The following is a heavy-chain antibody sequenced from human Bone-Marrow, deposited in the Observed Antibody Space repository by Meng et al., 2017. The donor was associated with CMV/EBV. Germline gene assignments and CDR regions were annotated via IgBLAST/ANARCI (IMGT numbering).Heavy chain of an antibody. CDR3: ARDDGYNSHNPYFDY. D-gene: IGHD5-24*01. CDR2: MNPNSGNT. CDR1: GYTFTSYD. Sequence: ASVKVSCKASGYTFTSYDINWVRQATGQGLEWMGWMNPNSGNTGYAQKFQGRVTITRNTSISTAYMELSSLRSEDTAVYYCARDDGYNSHNPYFDYWGQGTLVTVSS. J-gene: IGHJ4*02. V-gene: IGHV1-8*03.